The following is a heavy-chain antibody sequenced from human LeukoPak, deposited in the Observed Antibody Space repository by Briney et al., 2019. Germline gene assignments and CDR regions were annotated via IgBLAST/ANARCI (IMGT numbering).Heavy chain of an antibody. V-gene: IGHV3-23*01. CDR2: ISGSGGST. Sequence: GGSLRLSCAASGFTFSSYAMSWVRQAPGKGLEWVSVISGSGGSTYHANSVKGRFTISRDNSKNTLYLQMNFLRAEDTAVYCCSKDQVKDYSNYFDYWGQGTLVTVSS. J-gene: IGHJ4*02. CDR3: SKDQVKDYSNYFDY. CDR1: GFTFSSYA. D-gene: IGHD4-11*01.